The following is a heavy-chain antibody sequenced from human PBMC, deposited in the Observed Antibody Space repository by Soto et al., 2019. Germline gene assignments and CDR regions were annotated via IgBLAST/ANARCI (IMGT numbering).Heavy chain of an antibody. J-gene: IGHJ4*02. Sequence: GGSLRLSGAASGFTFSEYYMSWIRQAPGKGLEWVSYISSSGSTIYYADSVKGRFTISRDNAKNSLYLQMNSLRAEDTAVYYCARGRVVGAQAHWGQGTLVTVSS. CDR1: GFTFSEYY. CDR2: ISSSGSTI. D-gene: IGHD1-26*01. CDR3: ARGRVVGAQAH. V-gene: IGHV3-11*01.